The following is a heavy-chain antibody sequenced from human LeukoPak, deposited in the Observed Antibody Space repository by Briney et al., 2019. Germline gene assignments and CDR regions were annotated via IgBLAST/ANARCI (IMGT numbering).Heavy chain of an antibody. CDR2: ISGSGGST. V-gene: IGHV3-23*01. CDR1: GFTFSSYA. CDR3: AKTWWYRYYFDY. J-gene: IGHJ4*02. Sequence: GGSLRLSCAASGFTFSSYAMSRVRPAPEKGLEWVSAISGSGGSTYYADSVKGRFTISRDNSKNTLYLQMNSLRAEDTAVYYCAKTWWYRYYFDYWGQGTLVTVSS. D-gene: IGHD2-15*01.